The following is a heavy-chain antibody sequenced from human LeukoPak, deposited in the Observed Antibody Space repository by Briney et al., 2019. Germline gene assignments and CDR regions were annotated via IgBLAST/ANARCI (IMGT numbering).Heavy chain of an antibody. CDR3: GRDHPTVTTGWDY. J-gene: IGHJ4*02. Sequence: GGSLRLSCAASGFTFSSYGMHWVRQAPGKGLEWVAVIWYDGSNKYYADSVKGRFTISRDNSKNTLYLQMNSLRAEDTAVYYCGRDHPTVTTGWDYWGQGALVTVSS. CDR2: IWYDGSNK. CDR1: GFTFSSYG. D-gene: IGHD4-17*01. V-gene: IGHV3-33*01.